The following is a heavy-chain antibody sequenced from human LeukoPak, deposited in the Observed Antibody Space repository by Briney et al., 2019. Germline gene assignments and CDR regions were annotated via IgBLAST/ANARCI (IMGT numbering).Heavy chain of an antibody. CDR1: GGSISSYY. CDR3: ARASSQDCSGGSCLCDGMDV. D-gene: IGHD2-15*01. CDR2: IYYSGST. Sequence: SETLSLTCTVSGGSISSYYWSWIRQPPGKGLEWIGYIYYSGSTYYNPSLKSRVTISVDTSKNQFSLKLSSVTAADTAVYYCARASSQDCSGGSCLCDGMDVWAKGPRSPSP. J-gene: IGHJ6*02. V-gene: IGHV4-59*12.